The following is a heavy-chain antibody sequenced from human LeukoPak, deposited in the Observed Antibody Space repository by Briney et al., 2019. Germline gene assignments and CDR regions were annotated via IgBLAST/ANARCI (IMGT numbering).Heavy chain of an antibody. CDR2: IYPDDSDT. CDR3: VRPSSGWSIYDY. Sequence: GESLKISCKGSGXSFTRYWSGWVRQMPGKGLEWMGIIYPDDSDTRYRPSFQGQVTISADKSISTAYLQWSSLKASDTAMYYCVRPSSGWSIYDYWGQGTLVTVSS. D-gene: IGHD6-19*01. J-gene: IGHJ4*02. V-gene: IGHV5-51*01. CDR1: GXSFTRYW.